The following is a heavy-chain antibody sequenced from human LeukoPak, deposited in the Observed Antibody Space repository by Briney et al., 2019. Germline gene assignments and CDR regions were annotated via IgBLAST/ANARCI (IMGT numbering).Heavy chain of an antibody. CDR2: INHSGST. CDR1: GYSISGGCF. Sequence: SETLSFTGTVSGYSISGGCFWGWVRRPPGKGLEWIGEINHSGSTNYKPSLKSRVTRSVDTSTNQFSLKLRSVTAADTAVYYCARAYCSGRSRYSYYYYNYIDVWGKGTTVTVSS. V-gene: IGHV4-38-2*02. CDR3: ARAYCSGRSRYSYYYYNYIDV. J-gene: IGHJ6*03. D-gene: IGHD2-15*01.